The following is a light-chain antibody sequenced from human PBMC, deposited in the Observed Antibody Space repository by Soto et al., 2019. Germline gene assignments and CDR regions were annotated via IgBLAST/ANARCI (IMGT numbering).Light chain of an antibody. J-gene: IGKJ1*01. Sequence: EIGLTQCPVTLSVSPGERATLSCRASQSVTSNLAWYQQKPGQAPRLLIYGASTRATGIPARFSGSGSGTEFTLTISNLQSEDFAIYYCQQFNDWPRTFGQGTKVDIK. V-gene: IGKV3-15*01. CDR1: QSVTSN. CDR2: GAS. CDR3: QQFNDWPRT.